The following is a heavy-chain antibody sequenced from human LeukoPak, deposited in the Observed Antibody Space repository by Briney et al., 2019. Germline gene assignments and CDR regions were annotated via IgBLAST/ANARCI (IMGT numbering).Heavy chain of an antibody. CDR1: GVSISSGDYY. CDR3: ARATAYSGSYNWFDP. J-gene: IGHJ5*02. CDR2: IYYSGST. V-gene: IGHV4-30-4*01. D-gene: IGHD1-26*01. Sequence: PSETLSLTCTVSGVSISSGDYYWSWIRQPPGKGLEWIGYIYYSGSTYYNPSLKSRVTISVDTSKNQFSLKLSSVTAADTAVYYCARATAYSGSYNWFDPWGQGTLVTVSS.